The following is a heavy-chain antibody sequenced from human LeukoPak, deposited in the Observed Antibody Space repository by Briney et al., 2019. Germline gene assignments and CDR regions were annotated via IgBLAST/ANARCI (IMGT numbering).Heavy chain of an antibody. CDR2: IHHSGGT. J-gene: IGHJ4*02. CDR3: ARLAPNMAAAGHYYFDY. Sequence: PSGTLSLTCTVSGASVSRNWWSWVRQPPGKGLEWIGEIHHSGGTNYNPSLKSRVTMSLDNSNNHFSLKLSSVTAADTAVYYCARLAPNMAAAGHYYFDYWGQGTLVTVSS. D-gene: IGHD6-13*01. CDR1: GASVSRNW. V-gene: IGHV4-4*02.